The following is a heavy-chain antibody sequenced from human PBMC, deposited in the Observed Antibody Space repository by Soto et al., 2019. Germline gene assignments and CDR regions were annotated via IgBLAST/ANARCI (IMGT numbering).Heavy chain of an antibody. CDR1: GYSFTSYW. V-gene: IGHV5-51*01. D-gene: IGHD2-15*01. Sequence: GESLKISCTGSGYSFTSYWIGWVRQMPGKGLEWMGIIYPGDSDTRYSPSFQGQVTISADKSISTAYLQWSSLKASDTAMYYCARIDCSGGSCYSGDYYYYGMDVWGQGTTVTVSS. J-gene: IGHJ6*02. CDR3: ARIDCSGGSCYSGDYYYYGMDV. CDR2: IYPGDSDT.